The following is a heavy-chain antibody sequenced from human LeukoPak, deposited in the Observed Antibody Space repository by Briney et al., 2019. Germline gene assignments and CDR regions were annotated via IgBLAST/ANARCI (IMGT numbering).Heavy chain of an antibody. CDR3: ARHQRIQLWSFDY. V-gene: IGHV4-59*08. J-gene: IGHJ4*02. D-gene: IGHD5-18*01. CDR1: GDSITSYY. Sequence: SETLSLTCTVSGDSITSYYWSWIRQPPGKGLEWIGYIYYSGSTNYNPSLKSRVTISVDTSKNQFSLKLSSVTAADTAVYYCARHQRIQLWSFDYWGQGTLVTVSS. CDR2: IYYSGST.